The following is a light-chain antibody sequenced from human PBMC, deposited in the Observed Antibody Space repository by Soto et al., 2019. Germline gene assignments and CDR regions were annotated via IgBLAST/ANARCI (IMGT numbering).Light chain of an antibody. Sequence: EVVLTQSPATLSLSPGERATLSCRANQSVSTFLLWYQHKPGQAPRLLIYGASNRATGVPARFSGSESGTDFTLTISSLEPEDFAVYYCQQRNTWTFGQGTKVDIK. J-gene: IGKJ1*01. CDR1: QSVSTF. CDR3: QQRNTWT. CDR2: GAS. V-gene: IGKV3-11*01.